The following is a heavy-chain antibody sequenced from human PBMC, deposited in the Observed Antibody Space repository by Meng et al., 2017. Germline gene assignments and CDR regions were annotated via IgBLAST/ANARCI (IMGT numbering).Heavy chain of an antibody. CDR3: ARVGTTDAF. V-gene: IGHV1-69*06. J-gene: IGHJ4*02. CDR1: GGTFSSYA. CDR2: IIPIFGTA. Sequence: QVQLVESGAEGKMPVSSVKVSCKASGGTFSSYAISWVRQAPGQGLEWMGGIIPIFGTANYAQKFQGRVTIIADKSTSTAYMELSSLRSEDTAVYYCARVGTTDAFWGQGTLVTVSS. D-gene: IGHD2-2*01.